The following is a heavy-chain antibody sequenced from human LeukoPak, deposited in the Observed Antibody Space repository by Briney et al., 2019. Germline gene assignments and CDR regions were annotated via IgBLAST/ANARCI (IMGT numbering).Heavy chain of an antibody. J-gene: IGHJ4*02. CDR1: GYRFTSYW. D-gene: IGHD6-19*01. CDR3: ARHALYSSGWFGPFDY. CDR2: IHPGDSDT. Sequence: GESLKISCKGSGYRFTSYWIGWVRQMPGKGLEWMGIIHPGDSDTRYSPSFQGQVTISADKSISTAYLQWSSLKASDTAMYYCARHALYSSGWFGPFDYWGQGTLVTVSS. V-gene: IGHV5-51*01.